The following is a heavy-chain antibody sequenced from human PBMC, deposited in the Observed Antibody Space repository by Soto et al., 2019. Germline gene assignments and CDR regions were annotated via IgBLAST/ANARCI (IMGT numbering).Heavy chain of an antibody. V-gene: IGHV3-48*02. CDR2: ISSSSSTI. CDR1: GFTFSSYS. J-gene: IGHJ6*02. Sequence: EVQLVESGGGLVQPGGSLRLSCAASGFTFSSYSMNWVRQAPGKGLEWVSYISSSSSTIYYADSVKGRFTISRDNAKNSLYLQMNSLRDEDTAVYYCARQQWLAPGYYYGMDVWGQGTTVTVSS. CDR3: ARQQWLAPGYYYGMDV. D-gene: IGHD6-19*01.